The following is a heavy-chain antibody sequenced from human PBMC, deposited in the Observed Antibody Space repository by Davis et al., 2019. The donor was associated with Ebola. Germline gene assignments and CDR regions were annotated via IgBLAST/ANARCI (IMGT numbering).Heavy chain of an antibody. CDR2: ISAYNGNT. CDR1: GYTFKNSA. Sequence: ASVKVFCKASGYTFKNSAISWVRQAPGQGLEWMGWISAYNGNTAYAQILQGRVTMTTDTSTGTAYMELRSLRSDDTAVYFCARTSIVGTTTTASDIWGQGTMVTVSS. J-gene: IGHJ3*02. D-gene: IGHD1-26*01. V-gene: IGHV1-18*01. CDR3: ARTSIVGTTTTASDI.